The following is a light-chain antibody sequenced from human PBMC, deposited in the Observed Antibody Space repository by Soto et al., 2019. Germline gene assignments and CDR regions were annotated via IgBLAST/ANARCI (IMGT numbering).Light chain of an antibody. CDR1: QTISSW. Sequence: DIQMTQSPSTLSASVGDRVTITCRASQTISSWLAWYQQKPGKPPKLLLYKASSLESGVPSRFSGSGSGTEFTLTISSLQPDDFATYYCQQYNSPYTFGQGTKLEIK. CDR3: QQYNSPYT. V-gene: IGKV1-5*03. CDR2: KAS. J-gene: IGKJ2*01.